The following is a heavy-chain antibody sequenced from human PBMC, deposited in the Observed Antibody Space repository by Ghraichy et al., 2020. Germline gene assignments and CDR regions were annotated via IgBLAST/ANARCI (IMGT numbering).Heavy chain of an antibody. CDR2: TYYRSKWYN. CDR1: GDTVSSNSAA. D-gene: IGHD2/OR15-2a*01. V-gene: IGHV6-1*01. J-gene: IGHJ4*02. CDR3: ARWQRTRMDY. Sequence: SQTLSLTCAISGDTVSSNSAAWNWIRPSPSGGLEWLGRTYYRSKWYNDYALSVKSRITINPDTSKNQFSLQLNSMTPEDTAVYYCARWQRTRMDYWGQGTLVTVSS.